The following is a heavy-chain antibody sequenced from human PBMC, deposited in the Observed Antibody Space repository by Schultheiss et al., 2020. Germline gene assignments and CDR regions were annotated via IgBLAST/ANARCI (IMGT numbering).Heavy chain of an antibody. CDR3: ARSGRAAAGGAGFDY. J-gene: IGHJ4*02. CDR2: INPSGGST. CDR1: GGTFSSYA. D-gene: IGHD6-13*01. V-gene: IGHV1-46*01. Sequence: ASVKVSCKASGGTFSSYAISWVRQAPGQGLEWMGIINPSGGSTSYAQKFQGRVTMTRDTSTSTVYMELSSLRSEDTAVYYCARSGRAAAGGAGFDYWGQGTLVTVSS.